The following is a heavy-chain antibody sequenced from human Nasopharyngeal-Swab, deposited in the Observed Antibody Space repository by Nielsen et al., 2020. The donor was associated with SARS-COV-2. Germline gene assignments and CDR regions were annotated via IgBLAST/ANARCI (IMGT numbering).Heavy chain of an antibody. Sequence: GESLKISCAASGFTFSSYGMHWVRQAPGKGLEWVAVISYDGSNKYYADSVKGRFTISRDNSKNTLYLQMNSLRAEDTAVYYCARDQDGSGWYHVNYFDYWGQGTLVTVSS. D-gene: IGHD6-19*01. V-gene: IGHV3-30*03. CDR1: GFTFSSYG. CDR2: ISYDGSNK. J-gene: IGHJ4*02. CDR3: ARDQDGSGWYHVNYFDY.